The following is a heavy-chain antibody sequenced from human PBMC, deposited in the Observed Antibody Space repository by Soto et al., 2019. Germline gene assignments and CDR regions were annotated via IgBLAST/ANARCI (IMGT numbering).Heavy chain of an antibody. CDR1: GYTFTSYG. D-gene: IGHD1-26*01. V-gene: IGHV1-18*01. CDR2: ISAYNGNT. J-gene: IGHJ3*02. CDR3: ARTSHYYGSPDAFDI. Sequence: ASVKVSCKASGYTFTSYGISWVRQAPGQGLEWMGWISAYNGNTNYAQKLQGRVTMTTDTSTSAAYMELRSLRSDDTAVYYCARTSHYYGSPDAFDIWGQGTMVTVSS.